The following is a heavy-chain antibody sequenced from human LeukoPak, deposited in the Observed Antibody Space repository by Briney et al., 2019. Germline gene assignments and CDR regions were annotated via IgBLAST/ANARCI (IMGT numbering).Heavy chain of an antibody. D-gene: IGHD2-2*01. J-gene: IGHJ4*02. CDR3: AKDREGIVVVPAATALDY. Sequence: GGSLRLSCAASGFTFSSYAMHWVRQAPGKGLEWVAVISYDGSNKYYADSVKGRFTISRDNSKNTLYLQMNSLRAEDTAVYYCAKDREGIVVVPAATALDYWGQGTLVTVSS. V-gene: IGHV3-30-3*01. CDR1: GFTFSSYA. CDR2: ISYDGSNK.